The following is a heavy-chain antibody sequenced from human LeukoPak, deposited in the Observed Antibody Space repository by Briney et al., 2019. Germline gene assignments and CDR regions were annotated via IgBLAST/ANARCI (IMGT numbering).Heavy chain of an antibody. CDR1: GFTFNSYA. CDR2: ISYDGSNK. V-gene: IGHV3-30-3*01. J-gene: IGHJ4*02. CDR3: ARGSISVAELNY. Sequence: PGGSLRLSCAASGFTFNSYAMHWVRQAPGKGLEWVAVISYDGSNKNYADSVKGRFTISRDNSKNTLYLQMNSLRPEDTAVYYCARGSISVAELNYWGQGTLVTVSS. D-gene: IGHD6-19*01.